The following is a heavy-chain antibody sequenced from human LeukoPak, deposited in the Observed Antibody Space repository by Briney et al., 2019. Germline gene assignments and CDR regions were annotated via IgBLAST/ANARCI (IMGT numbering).Heavy chain of an antibody. D-gene: IGHD1-26*01. CDR2: IIPIYGTA. V-gene: IGHV1-69*13. J-gene: IGHJ4*02. CDR1: GGTFSSYA. Sequence: SVKVSCKASGGTFSSYAISWVRQAPGQGLEWMGGIIPIYGTANYAQKFQGRVTITADESTSTAYMELSSLRSEDTAVYYCARDRWFGVGASLLDYWGQGTLVTVSS. CDR3: ARDRWFGVGASLLDY.